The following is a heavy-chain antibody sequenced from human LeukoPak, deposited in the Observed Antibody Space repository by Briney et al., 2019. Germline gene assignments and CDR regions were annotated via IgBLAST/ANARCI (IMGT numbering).Heavy chain of an antibody. CDR3: ARGRAAAGYYYYYYYMDV. Sequence: SQTLSLTCTISGDSVSSNSAAWNWIRQSPSRGLEWLGRTYYRSKWYNDYAVSVKSRITINPDTSKNQFSLQLNSVTPEDTAVYYCARGRAAAGYYYYYYYMDVWGKGTTVTVSS. D-gene: IGHD6-13*01. J-gene: IGHJ6*03. CDR1: GDSVSSNSAA. V-gene: IGHV6-1*01. CDR2: TYYRSKWYN.